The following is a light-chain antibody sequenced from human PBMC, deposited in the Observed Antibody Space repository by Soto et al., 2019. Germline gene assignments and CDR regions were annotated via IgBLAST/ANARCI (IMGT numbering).Light chain of an antibody. J-gene: IGKJ1*01. CDR3: QQYQNLWT. CDR1: QTIYSN. CDR2: RAS. Sequence: IEMTQSPATLSVSPGERATLSCRASQTIYSNVAWYQQRPGQAPRLLIYRASTRATGIPARFSGSGSGTEFSLTIGSLQSEESAVYYCQQYQNLWTFGQGTKVEIK. V-gene: IGKV3-15*01.